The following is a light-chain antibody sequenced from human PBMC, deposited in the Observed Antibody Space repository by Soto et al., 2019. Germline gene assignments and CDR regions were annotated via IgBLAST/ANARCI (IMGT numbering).Light chain of an antibody. Sequence: QSALTQPASVSGSPGQSITISCTGTSNDIGSYNYVSWYQQHPDKAPKLMIYDVSNRPSGVSNRFSGSKSGNTASLTISGLQAEDEADYYCSSYTSSSTYVFGTGTKLTVL. CDR3: SSYTSSSTYV. CDR1: SNDIGSYNY. V-gene: IGLV2-14*01. J-gene: IGLJ1*01. CDR2: DVS.